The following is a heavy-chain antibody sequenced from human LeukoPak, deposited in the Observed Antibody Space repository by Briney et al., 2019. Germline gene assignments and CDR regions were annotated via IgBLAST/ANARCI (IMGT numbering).Heavy chain of an antibody. V-gene: IGHV3-74*01. J-gene: IGHJ1*01. CDR1: GFTFSSQW. CDR3: ARDPDSSGYSTFHD. CDR2: VKRDGGST. D-gene: IGHD3-22*01. Sequence: GGSLRLSCAASGFTFSSQWMHWVRQAPGKGLVGVSRVKRDGGSTNNADSVKGRFTISRDNAKNTLYLQMNSLRAEATAVYYCARDPDSSGYSTFHDWGQGTLVTVSS.